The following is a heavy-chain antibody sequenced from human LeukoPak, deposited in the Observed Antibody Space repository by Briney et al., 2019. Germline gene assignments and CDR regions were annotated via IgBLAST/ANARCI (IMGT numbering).Heavy chain of an antibody. CDR1: GFTFSSYW. Sequence: GGSLRLSCAASGFTFSSYWMHWVRQVPGEGLVWVSRINTDGSSTSRADSVKGRFTISRDNAKNTLYMQMNSLRVEDTAVYYCARDPPRYCSGGTCYFDAFDIWGQGTMVIVSS. CDR3: ARDPPRYCSGGTCYFDAFDI. CDR2: INTDGSST. J-gene: IGHJ3*02. D-gene: IGHD2-15*01. V-gene: IGHV3-74*01.